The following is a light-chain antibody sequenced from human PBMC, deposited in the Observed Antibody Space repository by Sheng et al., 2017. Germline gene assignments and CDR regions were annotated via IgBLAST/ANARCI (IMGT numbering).Light chain of an antibody. CDR2: GNN. J-gene: IGLJ1*01. V-gene: IGLV1-40*01. CDR1: SSNIGGGYD. Sequence: QSVLTQPPSVSGAPGQRVTISCTGSSSNIGGGYDVHWYQQLPGTAPNLLIYGNNDRPSGVPDRFSGSKSGTSASLAITGLQAEDEADYYCQSYDSSLTRYVFGTGTKVTVL. CDR3: QSYDSSLTRYV.